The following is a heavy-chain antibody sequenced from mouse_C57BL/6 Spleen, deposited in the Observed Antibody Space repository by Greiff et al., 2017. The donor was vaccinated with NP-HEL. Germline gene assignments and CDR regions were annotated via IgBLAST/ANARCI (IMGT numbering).Heavy chain of an antibody. CDR3: ARAGSNWERYFDV. Sequence: QVQLKESGAELVRPGASVKLSCKASGYTFTDYYINWVKQRPGQGLEWIARIYPGSGNTYYNEKFKGKATLTAEKSSSTAYMQLSSLTSEDSAVYFCARAGSNWERYFDVWGTGTTVTVSS. V-gene: IGHV1-76*01. CDR1: GYTFTDYY. J-gene: IGHJ1*03. CDR2: IYPGSGNT. D-gene: IGHD4-1*01.